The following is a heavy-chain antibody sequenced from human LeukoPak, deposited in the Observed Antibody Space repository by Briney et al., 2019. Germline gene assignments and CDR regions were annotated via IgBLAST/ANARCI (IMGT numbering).Heavy chain of an antibody. D-gene: IGHD3-10*01. V-gene: IGHV3-30*02. CDR1: GFTFSAYG. Sequence: GGSLRLSCAASGFTFSAYGMHWVRQAPGKGLEWVSSIRSDGSNKYYTESVKGRFTVSRDNSNNTLYLQMNSLRVEDTAVYYCATQFGSGTLANEYDYWGQGSLVTVSS. CDR3: ATQFGSGTLANEYDY. CDR2: IRSDGSNK. J-gene: IGHJ4*02.